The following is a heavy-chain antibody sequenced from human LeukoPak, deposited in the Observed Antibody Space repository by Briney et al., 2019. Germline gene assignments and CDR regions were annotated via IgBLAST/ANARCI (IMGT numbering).Heavy chain of an antibody. D-gene: IGHD4-17*01. CDR3: ARVEGYGDYLYYFDY. CDR2: IKPNSGGT. V-gene: IGHV1-2*02. J-gene: IGHJ4*02. CDR1: GYTFTSYH. Sequence: ASVRVSCKPSGYTFTSYHMHWVRQAPGQGLEWMGWIKPNSGGTNYAQTFQGRVTMTRDTSISTAYMELSRLKSDDTAVYYCARVEGYGDYLYYFDYWGQGTLVTVSS.